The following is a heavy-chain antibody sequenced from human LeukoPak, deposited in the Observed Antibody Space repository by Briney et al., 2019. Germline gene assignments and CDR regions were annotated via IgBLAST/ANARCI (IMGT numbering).Heavy chain of an antibody. CDR3: ARDRRSPPPYYDFWSGPPDMDV. Sequence: GGSLRLSCAASGFTFSSYWMSWVRQAPGKGLEWVANIKQDGSEKYYVDSVKGRFTISRDNAKNSLYLQMNSLRAEDTAVYYCARDRRSPPPYYDFWSGPPDMDVWGKGTTVTVSS. V-gene: IGHV3-7*01. J-gene: IGHJ6*03. CDR2: IKQDGSEK. CDR1: GFTFSSYW. D-gene: IGHD3-3*01.